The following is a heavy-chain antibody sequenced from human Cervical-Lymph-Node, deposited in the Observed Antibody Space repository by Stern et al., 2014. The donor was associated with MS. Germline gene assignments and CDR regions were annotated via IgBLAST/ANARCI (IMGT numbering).Heavy chain of an antibody. D-gene: IGHD6-13*01. J-gene: IGHJ4*02. CDR3: AKDLTAVALYLEY. CDR1: GFTFRSYG. CDR2: ISYDGRNK. Sequence: VQLVESGGGVVQPGRSLRLSCAASGFTFRSYGMHWVRQAPGKGLELGAIISYDGRNKHYTDSVKGRFTISRDNSKNTLYLQMTSLRAEDTAVYYCAKDLTAVALYLEYWGQGAVVTVSS. V-gene: IGHV3-30*18.